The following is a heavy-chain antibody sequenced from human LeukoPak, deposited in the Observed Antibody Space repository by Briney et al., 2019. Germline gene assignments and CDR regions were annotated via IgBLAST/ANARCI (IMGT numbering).Heavy chain of an antibody. CDR1: GFPFSDDW. V-gene: IGHV3-15*01. CDR3: TTVTMVRDYDY. Sequence: GGSLRLSCAASGFPFSDDWMNWVRQAPGKGPEWVGRIKKKGDGGTTDYPAPVKGRFTISRDDSKNMLYLEMNNLKIEDTAVYYCTTVTMVRDYDYWGQGSLVTVSS. CDR2: IKKKGDGGTT. D-gene: IGHD3-10*01. J-gene: IGHJ4*02.